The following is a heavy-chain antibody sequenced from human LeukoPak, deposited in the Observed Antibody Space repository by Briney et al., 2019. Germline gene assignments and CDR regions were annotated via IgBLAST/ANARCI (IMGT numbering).Heavy chain of an antibody. V-gene: IGHV1-2*02. Sequence: ASVKVSCKASGYTFTGYWMHWVRQAPGQGLEWMGWINPNSGGTNYAQKFQGRVTMTRDTSINTAYMELSRLTSDDTAVYYCARDRGPYYFDYWGQGTLVTVSS. CDR2: INPNSGGT. J-gene: IGHJ4*02. CDR1: GYTFTGYW. CDR3: ARDRGPYYFDY. D-gene: IGHD3-10*01.